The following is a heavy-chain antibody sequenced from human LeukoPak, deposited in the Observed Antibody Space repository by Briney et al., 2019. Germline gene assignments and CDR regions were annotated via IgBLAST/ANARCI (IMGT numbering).Heavy chain of an antibody. V-gene: IGHV3-30*02. J-gene: IGHJ4*02. CDR2: IRYDGSNK. CDR1: GFTFSSYG. CDR3: AREAYSSGWYGGGFDY. Sequence: GGSLRLSCAASGFTFSSYGMHWVRQAPGKGLEWVAFIRYDGSNKYYADSVKGRFTISRDNSKNTLYLQMNSLRAEDTAVYYCAREAYSSGWYGGGFDYWGQGTLVTVSS. D-gene: IGHD6-19*01.